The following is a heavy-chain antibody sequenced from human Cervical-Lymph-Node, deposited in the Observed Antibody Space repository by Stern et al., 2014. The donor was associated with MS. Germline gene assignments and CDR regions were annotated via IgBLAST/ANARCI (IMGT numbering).Heavy chain of an antibody. CDR3: ARAAYSTSSYNY. CDR1: GGTFNTNV. CDR2: IIPIFGTA. Sequence: VQLVESGAEVKKPGSSVKVSCKASGGTFNTNVISWVRQAPGQGLEWMGGIIPIFGTALYAQKFQGRVTITAHESTRAVYMDLSSLRSEDTAVYYCARAAYSTSSYNYWGQGTLVIVSS. J-gene: IGHJ4*02. D-gene: IGHD6-6*01. V-gene: IGHV1-69*01.